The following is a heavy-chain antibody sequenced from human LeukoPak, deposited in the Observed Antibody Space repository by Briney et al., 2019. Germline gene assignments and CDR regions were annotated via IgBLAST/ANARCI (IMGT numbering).Heavy chain of an antibody. CDR1: GFTFSSFD. V-gene: IGHV3-13*01. Sequence: GGSLRLSCAASGFTFSSFDMHWVRQAPGKGLKWVSGIGTLLDTDYPDSLKGRFTISRENAKNSVFLQMNNVRAGDTAVYYCVRGRNNNYYDDSGYYPYWGQGTLVTVSS. CDR2: IGTLLDT. CDR3: VRGRNNNYYDDSGYYPY. D-gene: IGHD3-22*01. J-gene: IGHJ4*02.